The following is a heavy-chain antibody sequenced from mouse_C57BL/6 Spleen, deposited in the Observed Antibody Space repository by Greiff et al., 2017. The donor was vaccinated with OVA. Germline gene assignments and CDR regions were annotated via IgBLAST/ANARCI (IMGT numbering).Heavy chain of an antibody. J-gene: IGHJ3*01. CDR1: GFTFSSYG. Sequence: EVKVVESGGDLVKPGGSLKLSCAASGFTFSSYGMSWVRQTPDKRLEWVATISSGGSYTYYPDSVKGRFTISRDNAKNTLYLQMSSLKSEDTAMYYCARHGSTMVSSFAYWGQGTLFTVSA. CDR2: ISSGGSYT. V-gene: IGHV5-6*01. CDR3: ARHGSTMVSSFAY. D-gene: IGHD2-2*01.